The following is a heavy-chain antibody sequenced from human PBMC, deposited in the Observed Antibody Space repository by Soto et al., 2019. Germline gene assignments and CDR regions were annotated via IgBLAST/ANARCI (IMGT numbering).Heavy chain of an antibody. V-gene: IGHV2-5*02. D-gene: IGHD4-17*01. Sequence: QITLKESGPTLVKPTQTLTLTCTFSGFSLSTSGVGVGWIRQPPGKALECLALIYWDDDKRYSPFLKSRLTITKDTSKNQVVLTMTNMDPVDTATYYCALKYGDPLYFDYWGQGALVTVSS. CDR3: ALKYGDPLYFDY. CDR2: IYWDDDK. J-gene: IGHJ4*02. CDR1: GFSLSTSGVG.